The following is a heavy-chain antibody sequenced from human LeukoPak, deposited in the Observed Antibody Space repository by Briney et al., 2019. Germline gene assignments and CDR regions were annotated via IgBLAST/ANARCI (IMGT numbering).Heavy chain of an antibody. V-gene: IGHV3-21*01. CDR1: GFTFSSYS. Sequence: PGGSLRLSCAASGFTFSSYSMNWVRQAPGKGLEWVSSISSSSSYIYYADSVKDRFTIPRDNAKNSLYLQMNSLRAEDTAVYYCARGGDHYDFWSGYPPPFDYWGQGTLVTVSS. CDR2: ISSSSSYI. CDR3: ARGGDHYDFWSGYPPPFDY. D-gene: IGHD3-3*01. J-gene: IGHJ4*02.